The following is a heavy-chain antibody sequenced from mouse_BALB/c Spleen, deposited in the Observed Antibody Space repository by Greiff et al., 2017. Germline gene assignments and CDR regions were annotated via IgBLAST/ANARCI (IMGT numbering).Heavy chain of an antibody. CDR3: SSGGYGNPFAY. CDR2: IFPGDGST. D-gene: IGHD2-10*02. CDR1: GYTFTSYD. V-gene: IGHV1-85*01. J-gene: IGHJ3*01. Sequence: QVQLKQSGAELVKPGASVKLSCKASGYTFTSYDINWVRQRPEQGLEWIGWIFPGDGSTKYNEKFKGKATLTTDKSSSTAYLQLSRLTSEESAVFFWSSGGYGNPFAYWGQGTLVTVSA.